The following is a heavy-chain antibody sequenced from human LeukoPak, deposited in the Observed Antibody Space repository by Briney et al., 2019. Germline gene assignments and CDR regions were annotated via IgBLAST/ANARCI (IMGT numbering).Heavy chain of an antibody. V-gene: IGHV1-8*01. CDR3: ARHNTVVTPRYYYYGMDV. CDR1: GYTFTSYD. J-gene: IGHJ6*02. CDR2: MNPNSGNT. D-gene: IGHD4-23*01. Sequence: ASVKVSCKASGYTFTSYDINWVRQATGQGLEWMGWMNPNSGNTGYAQKFQGRVTMTRNTSISTAYMELSSLRSEDTAVYYCARHNTVVTPRYYYYGMDVWGQGTTVTVSS.